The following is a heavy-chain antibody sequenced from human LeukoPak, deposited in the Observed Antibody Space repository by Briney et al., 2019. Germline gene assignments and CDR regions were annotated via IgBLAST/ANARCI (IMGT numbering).Heavy chain of an antibody. CDR2: IKQDGSEK. V-gene: IGHV3-7*01. CDR3: ARGGAVAATGFDS. J-gene: IGHJ4*02. Sequence: GGSLRLSCAASGFTFSSYAMSWVRQAPGKGLEWVANIKQDGSEKYYVDSVKGRFTISRDNAKNSLYLQMNSLKAEDTAVYYCARGGAVAATGFDSWGQGTLVTVSS. CDR1: GFTFSSYA. D-gene: IGHD6-19*01.